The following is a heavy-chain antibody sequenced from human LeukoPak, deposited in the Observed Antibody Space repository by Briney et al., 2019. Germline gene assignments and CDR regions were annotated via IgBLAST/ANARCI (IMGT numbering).Heavy chain of an antibody. CDR1: GFIFSSYS. D-gene: IGHD3-10*01. V-gene: IGHV3-7*03. Sequence: GGSLRLSCAASGFIFSSYSMSWVRRAPGKGLEWVANIKEDESQRYYLGSVKGRFTISRDNTKSSVCLQMNSLRVEDTALYYCARGRAVDVWGQGTMVTVSS. J-gene: IGHJ3*01. CDR3: ARGRAVDV. CDR2: IKEDESQR.